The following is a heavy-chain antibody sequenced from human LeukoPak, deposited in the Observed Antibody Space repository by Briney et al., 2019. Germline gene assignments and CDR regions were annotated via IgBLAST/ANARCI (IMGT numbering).Heavy chain of an antibody. J-gene: IGHJ4*02. CDR1: LDSTTSNF. CDR3: AREIVGGFNPGAY. Sequence: SETLSPTCTVSLDSTTSNFWSWVRQPPGKGLEWIGEIHSSGSTNYNPSLQSRVTISIDRSKNQIALELSSVTAADTAVYYCAREIVGGFNPGAYWGQGTLVTVSS. D-gene: IGHD1-14*01. V-gene: IGHV4-4*02. CDR2: IHSSGST.